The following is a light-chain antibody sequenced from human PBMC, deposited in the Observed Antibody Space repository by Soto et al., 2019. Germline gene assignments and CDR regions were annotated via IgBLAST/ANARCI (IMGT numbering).Light chain of an antibody. Sequence: QSLLTQPPSVSGAPGQRVTISCTGSSCNIGAGYDVHWYQQLPGRVPKLLIYGNTNRPSGVPDRFSGSKSGTSASLAITGLQAEDEADYYCLSFDSSLSVVFGGGTKVTVL. J-gene: IGLJ2*01. CDR2: GNT. CDR1: SCNIGAGYD. CDR3: LSFDSSLSVV. V-gene: IGLV1-40*01.